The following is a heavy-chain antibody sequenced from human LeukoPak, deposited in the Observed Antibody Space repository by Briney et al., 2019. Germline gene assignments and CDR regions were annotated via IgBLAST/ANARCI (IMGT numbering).Heavy chain of an antibody. CDR1: GFTFSSYE. V-gene: IGHV3-48*03. CDR2: ISSSSTTI. J-gene: IGHJ4*02. Sequence: PGGSLRLSCAASGFTFSSYEMNWVRQGPGKGLEWVSYISSSSTTIYYADSVQGRFTISRDNAKNSLYLQMSALRDEDTAVYYCVRDAWPFGTYWGQGTLVTVSP. D-gene: IGHD1-1*01. CDR3: VRDAWPFGTY.